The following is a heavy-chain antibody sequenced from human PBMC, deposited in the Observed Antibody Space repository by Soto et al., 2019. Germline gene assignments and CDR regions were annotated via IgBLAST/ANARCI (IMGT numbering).Heavy chain of an antibody. CDR2: IGGSGDST. D-gene: IGHD6-19*01. V-gene: IGHV3-23*01. CDR3: AKRDAVAGANDY. J-gene: IGHJ4*02. CDR1: GFTFSTYP. Sequence: GGSLRLSCTASGFTFSTYPMSWVRQAPGLGLEWVSLIGGSGDSTYYADSVKGRFTISRDNSRNTLYMQMNSLRAEDTALYYCAKRDAVAGANDYWGQGTLVTVSS.